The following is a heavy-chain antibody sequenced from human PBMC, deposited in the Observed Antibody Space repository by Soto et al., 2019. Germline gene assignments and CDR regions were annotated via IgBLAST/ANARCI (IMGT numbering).Heavy chain of an antibody. J-gene: IGHJ4*02. CDR3: AKAMGQQWVRLPFYY. CDR2: FSATSENT. D-gene: IGHD6-19*01. Sequence: EVQLLESGGGLVQPGGSLRLSCVGSGFFFSSYTMTWVRQAPGKGLEWVSSFSATSENTYYADSWRGRFTISRDNSKNTLFLKMNGLTAEDTDMYYCAKAMGQQWVRLPFYYWGQGILVTVSS. CDR1: GFFFSSYT. V-gene: IGHV3-23*01.